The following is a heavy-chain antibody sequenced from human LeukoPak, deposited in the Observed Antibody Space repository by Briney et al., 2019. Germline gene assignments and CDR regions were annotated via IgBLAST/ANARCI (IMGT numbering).Heavy chain of an antibody. Sequence: GGSLRLSCAASGFTFSSYAMHWVRQAPGKGLEWVAVISYDGSNKYYADSVKGRFTISRDNSKNTLYLQMNSLRAEDTAVYYCAKDMVRGVIARTMFDYWGQGTLVTVSS. V-gene: IGHV3-30*04. CDR2: ISYDGSNK. D-gene: IGHD3-10*01. J-gene: IGHJ4*02. CDR1: GFTFSSYA. CDR3: AKDMVRGVIARTMFDY.